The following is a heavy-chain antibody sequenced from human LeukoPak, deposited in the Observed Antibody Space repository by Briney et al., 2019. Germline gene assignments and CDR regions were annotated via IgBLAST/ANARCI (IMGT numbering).Heavy chain of an antibody. V-gene: IGHV3-33*01. CDR1: GFTFSSYG. CDR2: IWYDGSNK. J-gene: IGHJ6*02. CDR3: ARAMTATSYYYYGMDV. Sequence: GGSLRLSCAASGFTFSSYGMHWVRQAPGKGLEWVAVIWYDGSNKYYADSVKGRFTISRDNSKNTLYLQMNSLRAEDTAVYYCARAMTATSYYYYGMDVWGQGTTVTVSS. D-gene: IGHD2-21*02.